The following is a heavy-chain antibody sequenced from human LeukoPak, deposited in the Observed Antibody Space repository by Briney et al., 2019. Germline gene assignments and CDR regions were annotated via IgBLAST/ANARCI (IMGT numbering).Heavy chain of an antibody. CDR3: ARDVVGGSYFERDY. CDR1: GGSISSSSYY. CDR2: MYYSGST. V-gene: IGHV4-39*07. Sequence: SETLSLTCTVSGGSISSSSYYWGWIRQPPGKGLEWIGRMYYSGSTYYNPSLKSRVTISVDTSKNQFSLKLSSVTAADTAVYYCARDVVGGSYFERDYWGQGTLVTVSS. J-gene: IGHJ4*02. D-gene: IGHD1-26*01.